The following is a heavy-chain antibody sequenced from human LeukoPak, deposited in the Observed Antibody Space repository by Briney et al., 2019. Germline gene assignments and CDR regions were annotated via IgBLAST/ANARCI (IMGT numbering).Heavy chain of an antibody. CDR1: GFTFSSYE. CDR2: ISSSGSTI. J-gene: IGHJ6*02. Sequence: GGSLRLSCAASGFTFSSYEMNWVRQAPGKGLEWVSYISSSGSTIYYADSVKGRFTISRDNAKNSLYPQMNSLRAEDTAVYYCARESRLGTIFGVVIPYYGMDVWGQGTTVTVSS. D-gene: IGHD3-3*01. CDR3: ARESRLGTIFGVVIPYYGMDV. V-gene: IGHV3-48*03.